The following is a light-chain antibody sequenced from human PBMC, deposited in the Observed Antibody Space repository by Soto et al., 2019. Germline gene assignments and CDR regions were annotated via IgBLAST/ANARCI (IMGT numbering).Light chain of an antibody. CDR2: ETS. J-gene: IGKJ1*01. Sequence: EIVLTQSPATLSLSPGERATLSCRASQSVSSYLAWYQQKPGQAPRLLMYETSTRATGIPDRFSGSGSGTDFTLTISRLEPEDFAVYFCQQFGTSPRGTLGKGTKGDIK. CDR1: QSVSSY. V-gene: IGKV3-20*01. CDR3: QQFGTSPRGT.